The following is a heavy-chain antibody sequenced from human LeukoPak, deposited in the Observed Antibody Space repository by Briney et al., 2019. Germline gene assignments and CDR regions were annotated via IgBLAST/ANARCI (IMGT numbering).Heavy chain of an antibody. CDR1: GYTFTGYY. J-gene: IGHJ4*02. CDR2: INPNSGGT. CDR3: ATVPLDILTGYYIPPLFDY. V-gene: IGHV1-2*02. D-gene: IGHD3-9*01. Sequence: ASVKVSCKASGYTFTGYYMHWVRQAPGQGLEWMGWINPNSGGTNYAQKFQGRVTMTRDTSISTAYLQWSSLKASDTAMYYCATVPLDILTGYYIPPLFDYWGQGTLVTVSS.